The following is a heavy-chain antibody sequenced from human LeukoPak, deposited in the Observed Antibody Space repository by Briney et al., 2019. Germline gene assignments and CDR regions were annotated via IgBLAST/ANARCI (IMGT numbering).Heavy chain of an antibody. V-gene: IGHV1-18*01. CDR2: ISPYNGKT. J-gene: IGHJ3*02. CDR3: ARELWCSGGSCYLNAFDI. D-gene: IGHD2-15*01. Sequence: ASVKVSCKASGYTFSNYGICWVRQAPGQGLEWMGYISPYNGKTDLAQKFQGRLIMTTDTSTSTAYMDLRSLRSDDTAVYYCARELWCSGGSCYLNAFDIWGQGTMVTVSS. CDR1: GYTFSNYG.